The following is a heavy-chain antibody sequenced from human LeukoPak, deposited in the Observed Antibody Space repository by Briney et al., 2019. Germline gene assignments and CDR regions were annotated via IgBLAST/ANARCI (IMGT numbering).Heavy chain of an antibody. D-gene: IGHD3-10*01. J-gene: IGHJ6*04. Sequence: GGSLRLSCAASGFTFNNYEFNWIRQAPGKGLEWVSFISSSGMTIYYADVVKGRFTISRDNAKNSVFLQMNSLRVEDTAVYYCARDRGFVRGTLMDVWGKGTTVTISS. CDR1: GFTFNNYE. V-gene: IGHV3-48*03. CDR2: ISSSGMTI. CDR3: ARDRGFVRGTLMDV.